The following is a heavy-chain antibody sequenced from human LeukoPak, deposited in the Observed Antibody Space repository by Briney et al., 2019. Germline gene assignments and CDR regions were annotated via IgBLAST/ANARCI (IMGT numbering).Heavy chain of an antibody. CDR1: GFTFSSYG. J-gene: IGHJ4*02. CDR2: IRYDGSNK. Sequence: PGRSLRLSCAASGFTFSSYGMHWVRQAPGKGLEWVAFIRYDGSNKCYADSVKGRFTISRDNSKNTLYLQMNSLRAEDTAVYYCAKDDGATDRYCDYWGQGTLVTVSS. CDR3: AKDDGATDRYCDY. D-gene: IGHD5-12*01. V-gene: IGHV3-30*02.